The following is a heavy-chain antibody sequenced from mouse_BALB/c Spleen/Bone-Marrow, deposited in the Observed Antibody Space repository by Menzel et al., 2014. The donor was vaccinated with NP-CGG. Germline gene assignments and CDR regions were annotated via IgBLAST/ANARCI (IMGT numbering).Heavy chain of an antibody. D-gene: IGHD1-1*01. V-gene: IGHV14-3*02. Sequence: EVQLVESGAELVKPGASVKLSCTASGFNIKDTYVRWVKQRPEQGLEWIGRIDPANGNTKYGPKFQSKATITADTSSNTAYVQLSSLTSEDTAVYYCARRSKRYGSNYNYAKDYWGQGTSVTVSS. CDR1: GFNIKDTY. J-gene: IGHJ4*01. CDR2: IDPANGNT. CDR3: ARRSKRYGSNYNYAKDY.